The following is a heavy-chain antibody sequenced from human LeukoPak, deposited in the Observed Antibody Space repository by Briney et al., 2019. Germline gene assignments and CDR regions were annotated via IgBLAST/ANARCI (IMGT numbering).Heavy chain of an antibody. V-gene: IGHV3-30*02. CDR3: AKDRCSSTSCYSGYYYYYMDV. D-gene: IGHD2-2*02. J-gene: IGHJ6*03. CDR1: VFTFSSYG. Sequence: GGSLRLSCAASVFTFSSYGMHWVRRAPGKGLEWVTFIRSDGSNKYYADSVKGRFTISRDNSKSTLYLQMNSLRAEDTAVYYCAKDRCSSTSCYSGYYYYYMDVWGKGTTVTVSS. CDR2: IRSDGSNK.